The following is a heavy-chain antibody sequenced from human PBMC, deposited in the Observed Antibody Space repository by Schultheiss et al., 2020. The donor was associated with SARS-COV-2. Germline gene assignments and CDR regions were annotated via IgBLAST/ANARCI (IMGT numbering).Heavy chain of an antibody. CDR1: GYTFTSYG. CDR3: ARKGSGWYGG. V-gene: IGHV1-2*02. J-gene: IGHJ4*02. D-gene: IGHD6-19*01. Sequence: ASVKVSCKASGYTFTSYGISWVRQAPGQGLEWMGWINPNSGGTNYAQKFQGRVTMTRDTSISTAYMELSRLRSDDTAVYYCARKGSGWYGGWGQGTLVTVSS. CDR2: INPNSGGT.